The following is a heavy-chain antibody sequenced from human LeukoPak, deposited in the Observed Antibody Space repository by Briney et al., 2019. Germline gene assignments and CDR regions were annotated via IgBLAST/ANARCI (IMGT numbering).Heavy chain of an antibody. D-gene: IGHD6-19*01. Sequence: SETLSLTCTVSGGSISSYYWSWIRQPPGKGLEWIGYICYSGSTNYNPSLKSRVTISVDTSKNQFSLKLSSVTAADTAVYYCARGQWLVTKKSEFDYWGQGTLVTVSS. V-gene: IGHV4-59*01. CDR3: ARGQWLVTKKSEFDY. CDR2: ICYSGST. J-gene: IGHJ4*02. CDR1: GGSISSYY.